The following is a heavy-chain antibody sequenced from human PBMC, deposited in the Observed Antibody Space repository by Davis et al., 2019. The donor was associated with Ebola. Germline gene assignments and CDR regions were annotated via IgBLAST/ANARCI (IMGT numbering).Heavy chain of an antibody. CDR3: ARPPCTSCSMDV. Sequence: AASVKVSCKASGGTFSSYAISWVRQAPGQGLEWMGGIIPIFGTVNYAQKFQGRVTITADESTSTAYMELSSLRSEDTAVYYCARPPCTSCSMDVWGQGTTVTVSS. J-gene: IGHJ6*02. CDR2: IIPIFGTV. D-gene: IGHD2-2*01. V-gene: IGHV1-69*13. CDR1: GGTFSSYA.